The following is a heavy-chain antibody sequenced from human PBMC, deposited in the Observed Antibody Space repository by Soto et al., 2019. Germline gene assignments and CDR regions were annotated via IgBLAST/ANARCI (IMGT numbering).Heavy chain of an antibody. CDR3: ARERTGGGESGY. CDR1: GFTFSDYY. J-gene: IGHJ4*02. Sequence: GGSLRLSCAASGFTFSDYYMSWIRQAPGKGLEWVSYISGSGSTIYYADSVKGRFTISRDSAKNSLYLQMDSLRAEDTAVYFCARERTGGGESGYWGQGTLVTVSS. CDR2: ISGSGSTI. V-gene: IGHV3-11*01. D-gene: IGHD3-16*01.